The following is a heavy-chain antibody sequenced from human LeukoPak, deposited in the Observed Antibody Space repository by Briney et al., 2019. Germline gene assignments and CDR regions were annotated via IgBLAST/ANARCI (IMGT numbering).Heavy chain of an antibody. Sequence: ASVKISCKASGGTFSSYAISWVRQAPGQGLEWMGGIIPIFGTANYAQKFQGRVAITADKSTSTAYMELRSLRSDDTAVYYCARDHCSSTSCYLVYYYGMDVWGQGTTVTVSS. V-gene: IGHV1-69*06. CDR2: IIPIFGTA. CDR1: GGTFSSYA. CDR3: ARDHCSSTSCYLVYYYGMDV. J-gene: IGHJ6*02. D-gene: IGHD2-2*01.